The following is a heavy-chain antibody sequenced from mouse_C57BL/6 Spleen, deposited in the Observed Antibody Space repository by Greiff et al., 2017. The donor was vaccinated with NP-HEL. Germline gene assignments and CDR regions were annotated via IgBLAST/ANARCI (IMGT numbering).Heavy chain of an antibody. J-gene: IGHJ4*01. V-gene: IGHV14-4*01. CDR3: TLLRDPYAMDD. CDR1: GFNITDDY. Sequence: EVKLQESGAELVRPGASVKLSCTASGFNITDDYMHWVKQRPEQGLEWIGWIDPENGDTEYASKFQGKATITADTSSNTAYLQLSSLTSEDTAVYYCTLLRDPYAMDDWGQGTSVTVSS. CDR2: IDPENGDT.